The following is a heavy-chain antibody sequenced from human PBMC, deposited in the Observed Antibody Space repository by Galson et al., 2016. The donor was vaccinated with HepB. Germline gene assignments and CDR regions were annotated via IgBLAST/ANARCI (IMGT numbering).Heavy chain of an antibody. D-gene: IGHD2-15*01. V-gene: IGHV1-18*01. J-gene: IGHJ6*02. CDR1: GYTPTAYG. Sequence: SVKVSCKASGYTPTAYGINWLRLAPGQGLEWVGWISVSSGTTYYAQKVQDRVEMTTDRSTTTAYMELQSLTSEDTAVYYCATEDTGVAPPPMDVWGQGAMVSVSS. CDR2: ISVSSGTT. CDR3: ATEDTGVAPPPMDV.